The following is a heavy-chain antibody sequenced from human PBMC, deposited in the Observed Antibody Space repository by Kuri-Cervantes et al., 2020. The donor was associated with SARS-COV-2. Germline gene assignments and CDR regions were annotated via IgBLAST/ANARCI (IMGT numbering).Heavy chain of an antibody. D-gene: IGHD3-10*01. CDR2: ISFDGTNE. V-gene: IGHV3-30*09. J-gene: IGHJ4*02. CDR3: ARDLYGSGSYYTLNFDH. CDR1: GFTFSSYA. Sequence: GESLKISCAASGFTFSSYAMHWVRQAPGKGLEWVAVISFDGTNEDYADSVRGRFAISRDNSKDTLYLQMNSLRPEDTAVYYRARDLYGSGSYYTLNFDHWGQGALVTVSS.